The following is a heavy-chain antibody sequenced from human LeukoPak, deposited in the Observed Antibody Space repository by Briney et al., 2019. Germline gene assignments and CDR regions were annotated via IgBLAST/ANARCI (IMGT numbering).Heavy chain of an antibody. Sequence: SETLSLTCTVSGGSISSYYWSWIRQPPGKGLEWIEYIYYSGSTNYNPSLKSRVTISVDTSKNQFSLKLSSVTAADTAVYYCASTRVGSGAPLNYWGQGTLVTVSS. CDR1: GGSISSYY. V-gene: IGHV4-59*08. J-gene: IGHJ4*02. D-gene: IGHD2-15*01. CDR2: IYYSGST. CDR3: ASTRVGSGAPLNY.